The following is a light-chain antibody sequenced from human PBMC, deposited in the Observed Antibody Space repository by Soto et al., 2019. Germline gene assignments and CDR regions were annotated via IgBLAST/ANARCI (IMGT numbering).Light chain of an antibody. CDR2: GAS. J-gene: IGKJ1*01. CDR1: QSVTSN. Sequence: IVMRQPPDTLSVSPGGRRILSCGASQSVTSNLAWYQQKPGQAPRLLIYGASTRATDIPARFSGSGSGTEFTLTISSLQSEDFAVYYCQQYNDWPRTFGQGSKVDI. CDR3: QQYNDWPRT. V-gene: IGKV3-15*01.